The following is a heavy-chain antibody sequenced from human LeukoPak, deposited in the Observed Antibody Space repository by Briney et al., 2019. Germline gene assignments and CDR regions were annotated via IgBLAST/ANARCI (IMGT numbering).Heavy chain of an antibody. CDR2: ITAFNDNT. CDR1: CFALTTYN. CDR3: ARNTYGYQFSMDV. Sequence: ASVKVSCKASCFALTTYNIVWLRQAPGQGLEWVGWITAFNDNTNYAQKVQGRVTMTRDTSTSTAYVELRSLRSDDTAVYYCARNTYGYQFSMDVWGKGTTVTISS. J-gene: IGHJ6*03. V-gene: IGHV1-18*04. D-gene: IGHD5-18*01.